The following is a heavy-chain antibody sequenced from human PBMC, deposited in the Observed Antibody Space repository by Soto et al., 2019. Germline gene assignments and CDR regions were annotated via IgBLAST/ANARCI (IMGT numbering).Heavy chain of an antibody. CDR2: INAGNGNT. V-gene: IGHV1-3*01. J-gene: IGHJ4*02. CDR1: GYTFTSYA. Sequence: GASVKVSCKASGYTFTSYAMHWVRQAPGQRLEWMGWINAGNGNTKYSQKFQGRVTITRDTSASTAYMELSSLRSEDTAVYYCARDLGIAVAGTLVMRVSELDYWGQGTLVTVSS. D-gene: IGHD6-19*01. CDR3: ARDLGIAVAGTLVMRVSELDY.